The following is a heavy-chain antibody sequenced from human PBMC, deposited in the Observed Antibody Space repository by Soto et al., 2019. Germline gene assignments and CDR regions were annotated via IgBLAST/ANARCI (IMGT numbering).Heavy chain of an antibody. CDR3: ERVATMESYYYDSSGYYYGDYYYYGMDV. J-gene: IGHJ6*02. V-gene: IGHV3-53*04. CDR1: GFTVSSNY. D-gene: IGHD3-22*01. Sequence: PGGSLRLSCAASGFTVSSNYMSWVRQAPGKGLEWVSVIYSGGSTYYADSVKGRFTISRHNSKNTLYLQMNSLRAEDTAVYYCERVATMESYYYDSSGYYYGDYYYYGMDVWGQGTTVTVSS. CDR2: IYSGGST.